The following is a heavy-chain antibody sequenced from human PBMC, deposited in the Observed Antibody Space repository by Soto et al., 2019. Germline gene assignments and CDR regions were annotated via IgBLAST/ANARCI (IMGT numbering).Heavy chain of an antibody. Sequence: GASVKVSCKASGGTFSSYAISWVRQAPGQGLEWMGGIIPIFGTANYAQKFQGRVTITADESTSTAYMELSSLRSEDTAVYYCARESAAGTHFDYWGQGTLVTVSS. J-gene: IGHJ4*02. CDR1: GGTFSSYA. CDR2: IIPIFGTA. V-gene: IGHV1-69*13. CDR3: ARESAAGTHFDY. D-gene: IGHD6-13*01.